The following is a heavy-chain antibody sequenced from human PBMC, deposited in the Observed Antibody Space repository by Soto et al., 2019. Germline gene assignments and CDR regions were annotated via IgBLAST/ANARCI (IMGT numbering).Heavy chain of an antibody. Sequence: GGSLRLSCAASGFTVSSNYMSWVRQAPGKGLEWVSVIYSGGSTYYADSVKGRFTISRDNSKNTLYLQMNSLRAEDTAVYYCARDSVVSSGYYSYFDYWGQGTLVTVSS. V-gene: IGHV3-66*01. CDR2: IYSGGST. CDR1: GFTVSSNY. CDR3: ARDSVVSSGYYSYFDY. J-gene: IGHJ4*02. D-gene: IGHD3-22*01.